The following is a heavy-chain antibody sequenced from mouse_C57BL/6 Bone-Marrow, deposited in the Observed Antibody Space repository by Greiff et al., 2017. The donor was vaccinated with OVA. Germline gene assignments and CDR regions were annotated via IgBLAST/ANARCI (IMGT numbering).Heavy chain of an antibody. CDR1: GYTFTDYD. D-gene: IGHD2-5*01. V-gene: IGHV1-15*01. Sequence: VQLQQPGAELVRPGASVTLSCKASGYTFTDYDMHWVKQTPVHGLEWIGAIDPETGGTAYNQKFKGKATLTADKSSSTAYMELRSLTSEDSAVYYCTEDYSSYYAMDYWGQGTSVTVSS. J-gene: IGHJ4*01. CDR3: TEDYSSYYAMDY. CDR2: IDPETGGT.